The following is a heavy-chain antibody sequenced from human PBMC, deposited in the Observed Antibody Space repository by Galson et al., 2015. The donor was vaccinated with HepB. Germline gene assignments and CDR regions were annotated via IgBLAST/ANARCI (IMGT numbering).Heavy chain of an antibody. CDR2: ISSSGDGR. CDR1: GFTFSNHA. Sequence: SLRLSCAASGFTFSNHAMNWVRQVPGKGLEWVANISSSGDGRYYADSVKGRFTHSRDNSKNTLYLQMNSLRVEDTAVYYCARELASSAEGGDAFDMWGQGTMVTVSS. J-gene: IGHJ3*02. CDR3: ARELASSAEGGDAFDM. V-gene: IGHV3-23*01. D-gene: IGHD1-14*01.